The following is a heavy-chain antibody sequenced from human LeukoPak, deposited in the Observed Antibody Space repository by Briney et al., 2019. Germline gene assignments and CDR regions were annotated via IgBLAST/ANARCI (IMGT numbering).Heavy chain of an antibody. CDR2: IYYSGST. Sequence: SETLSLTCTVSGGSISSSSYYWGWIRQPPGKGLEWIGSIYYSGSTYYNPSFKSRVTISVDTSKNQFSLKLSSVTAADTAVYYCARRSVMAAAAIDIWGQGTMVTVSS. D-gene: IGHD6-13*01. CDR1: GGSISSSSYY. CDR3: ARRSVMAAAAIDI. J-gene: IGHJ3*02. V-gene: IGHV4-39*01.